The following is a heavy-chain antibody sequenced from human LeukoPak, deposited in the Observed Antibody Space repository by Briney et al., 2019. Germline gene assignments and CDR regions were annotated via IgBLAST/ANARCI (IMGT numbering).Heavy chain of an antibody. CDR1: GYTFIDYY. CDR2: INPNSGGT. D-gene: IGHD2-15*01. V-gene: IGHV1-2*02. Sequence: ASVKVSCKASGYTFIDYYMHWVRQAPGQGLEWMGWINPNSGGTDYAQKFQGRVTMTRDTSIDTAYMDLSRLTSDDTAVYYCARDGGYCSGGSCYSALYYFDYWGQGTLVTVSS. CDR3: ARDGGYCSGGSCYSALYYFDY. J-gene: IGHJ4*02.